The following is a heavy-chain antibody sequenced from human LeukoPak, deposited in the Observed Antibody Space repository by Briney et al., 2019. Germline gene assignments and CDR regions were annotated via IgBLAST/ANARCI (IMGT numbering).Heavy chain of an antibody. V-gene: IGHV4-59*06. J-gene: IGHJ5*02. CDR1: GGSISSYY. D-gene: IGHD2-2*01. CDR3: ARNHCSSTSCYEATWFDP. CDR2: IYYSGST. Sequence: SETLSLTCTVSGGSISSYYWSWIRQHPGKGLEWIGYIYYSGSTYYNPSLKSRVTISVDTSKNQFSLKLSSVTAADTAVYYCARNHCSSTSCYEATWFDPWGQGTLVTVSS.